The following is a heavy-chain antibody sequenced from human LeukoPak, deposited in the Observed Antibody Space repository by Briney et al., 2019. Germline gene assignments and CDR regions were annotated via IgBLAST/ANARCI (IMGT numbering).Heavy chain of an antibody. CDR1: GFTFSSYW. Sequence: PGGSLRLSCAASGFTFSSYWMHWVRQAPGKGLVWVSRINSDGSSTSYADSVKGRFTISRDNAKNTLYLQMNSLKTEDTAVYYCTRGPIQLWLYYGMDVWGQGTTVIVSS. J-gene: IGHJ6*02. V-gene: IGHV3-74*01. CDR3: TRGPIQLWLYYGMDV. CDR2: INSDGSST. D-gene: IGHD5-18*01.